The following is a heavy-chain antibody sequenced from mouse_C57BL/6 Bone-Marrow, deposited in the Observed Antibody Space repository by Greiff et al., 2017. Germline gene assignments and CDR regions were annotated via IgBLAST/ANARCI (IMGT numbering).Heavy chain of an antibody. Sequence: EVKLVESGGGLVKPGGSLKLSCAASGFTFSDYGMHWVRQAPEKGLEWVAYISSGSSTISYADTVKGRFTISRDNAKHTLFLQMTSLRSEDTAMYYCARNYYQDYWGQGTTLTVSS. J-gene: IGHJ2*01. V-gene: IGHV5-17*01. CDR2: ISSGSSTI. D-gene: IGHD1-1*01. CDR3: ARNYYQDY. CDR1: GFTFSDYG.